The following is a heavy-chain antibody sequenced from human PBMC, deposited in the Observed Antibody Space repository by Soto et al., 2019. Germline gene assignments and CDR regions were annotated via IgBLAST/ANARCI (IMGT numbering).Heavy chain of an antibody. CDR2: IYYSGST. V-gene: IGHV4-59*01. Sequence: PSETLSLTCTVSRGAISSYYWSWIRQSSRKGLEWIGYIYYSGSTEYNPSLRSRVSMGVDSSKNLISLTLTSVTAADTAVYYCARPPDPREFAPPAYWGQGLMVTVSS. J-gene: IGHJ4*02. CDR3: ARPPDPREFAPPAY. D-gene: IGHD3-10*01. CDR1: RGAISSYY.